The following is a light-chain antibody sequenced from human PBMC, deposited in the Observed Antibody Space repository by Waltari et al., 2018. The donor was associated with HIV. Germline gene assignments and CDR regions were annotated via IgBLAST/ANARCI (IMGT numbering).Light chain of an antibody. CDR1: FRDVGGYNF. Sequence: QSALTQPRSVSGSPGQSVTISCSGTFRDVGGYNFVSWYQQHSGKAPKLVIFDGNKRPSGVPDRFSGSKSGNTASLTVSGLQAEDEADYFCCSYAGSFTLLFGGGTNLAVL. J-gene: IGLJ3*02. V-gene: IGLV2-11*01. CDR3: CSYAGSFTLL. CDR2: DGN.